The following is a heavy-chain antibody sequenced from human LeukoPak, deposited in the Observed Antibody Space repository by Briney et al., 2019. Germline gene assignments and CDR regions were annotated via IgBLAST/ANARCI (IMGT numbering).Heavy chain of an antibody. CDR2: IYYSGST. Sequence: KTSETLSLTCTVSGGSVSSGSYYWSWIRQPPGKGLEWIGYIYYSGSTNYNPSLKSRVTISVDTSKNQFSLKLSSVAAAGTAVYYCARASIVVVPAARIGNWFDPWGQGTLVTVSS. V-gene: IGHV4-61*01. D-gene: IGHD2-2*01. CDR1: GGSVSSGSYY. J-gene: IGHJ5*02. CDR3: ARASIVVVPAARIGNWFDP.